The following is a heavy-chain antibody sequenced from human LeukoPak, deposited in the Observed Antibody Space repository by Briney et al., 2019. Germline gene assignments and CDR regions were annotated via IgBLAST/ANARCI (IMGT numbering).Heavy chain of an antibody. CDR2: IKKDGSEK. CDR3: VRDAWFGESRA. Sequence: GGSLRLSCATSGFTFSSFWMRWVRQAPGKGLEWVANIKKDGSEKYYQDSGKGRFTISRDNAKNSAYLQMNSLRVEDTAVYYCVRDAWFGESRAGGQGTLVTVSS. V-gene: IGHV3-7*01. CDR1: GFTFSSFW. D-gene: IGHD3-10*01. J-gene: IGHJ4*02.